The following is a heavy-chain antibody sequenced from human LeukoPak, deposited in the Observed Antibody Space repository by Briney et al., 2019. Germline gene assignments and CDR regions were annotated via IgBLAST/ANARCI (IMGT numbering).Heavy chain of an antibody. D-gene: IGHD1-26*01. Sequence: SQTLSLTCTVSGGSISSGGYYWSWIRQHPGKGLEWIGYIYYSGSTYYNPPLKSRVTISVDTSKNQFSLKLSSLTAADTAVYYCARGRIVGATSFDYWGQGTLVTVSS. CDR1: GGSISSGGYY. CDR3: ARGRIVGATSFDY. V-gene: IGHV4-31*03. CDR2: IYYSGST. J-gene: IGHJ4*02.